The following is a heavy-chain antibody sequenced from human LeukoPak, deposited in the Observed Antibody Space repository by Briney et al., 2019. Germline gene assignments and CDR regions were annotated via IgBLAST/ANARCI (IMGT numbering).Heavy chain of an antibody. V-gene: IGHV4-61*02. J-gene: IGHJ3*02. D-gene: IGHD2-2*01. CDR3: ASLDIVVVPAATHDAFDI. Sequence: SQTLSLTCTVSGGSISSGSYYWSWIRQPAGKGLEWIGRIYTSGSTNYNPSLKTRVTISVDTSKNQFSLKLSSVTAADTAVYYCASLDIVVVPAATHDAFDIWGQGTMVTVSS. CDR1: GGSISSGSYY. CDR2: IYTSGST.